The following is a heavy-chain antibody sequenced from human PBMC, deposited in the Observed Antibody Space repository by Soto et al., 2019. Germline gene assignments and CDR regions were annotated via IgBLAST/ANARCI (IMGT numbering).Heavy chain of an antibody. Sequence: QVQLQESGSGLVKPSQTLVLTCTVSGDSISRDGSSWSWLRQPPGKGLEWIGYIYHSGATYYNPSLKSRVTTSVDKSKNQFSLSLASVTAADTAVYYCAREMSYYFASWGHRTLVTVSS. CDR3: AREMSYYFAS. J-gene: IGHJ4*01. CDR2: IYHSGAT. CDR1: GDSISRDGSS. V-gene: IGHV4-30-2*01.